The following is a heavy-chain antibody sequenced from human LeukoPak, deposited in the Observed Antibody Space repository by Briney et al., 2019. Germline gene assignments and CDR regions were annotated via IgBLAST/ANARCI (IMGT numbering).Heavy chain of an antibody. V-gene: IGHV4-39*01. Sequence: SETLSLTCTVSGDPISSSDRYWAWIRQPPGKGLEWIASLYYGGNTYYNPSLNGRLTMNVDTSKNQFSLKLMSVTAADTAVYYCARKGGGQLVNTRRWFDPWGQGTLVTVSS. CDR1: GDPISSSDRY. D-gene: IGHD6-6*01. CDR2: LYYGGNT. CDR3: ARKGGGQLVNTRRWFDP. J-gene: IGHJ5*02.